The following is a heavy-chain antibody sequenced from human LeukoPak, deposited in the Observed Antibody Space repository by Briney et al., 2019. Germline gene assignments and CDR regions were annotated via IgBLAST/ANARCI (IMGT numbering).Heavy chain of an antibody. V-gene: IGHV3-7*01. J-gene: IGHJ3*02. Sequence: GGSLRLSCAASGFTFSSYWMSWVRRAPGKGLEWEANIKQDGSEKYYVDSVKGRFTISRDNAKNSLYLQMNSLRAEDTAVYFCARAQYYYDSSGYVRLDASDIWGQGTMVTVSS. CDR2: IKQDGSEK. CDR3: ARAQYYYDSSGYVRLDASDI. CDR1: GFTFSSYW. D-gene: IGHD3-22*01.